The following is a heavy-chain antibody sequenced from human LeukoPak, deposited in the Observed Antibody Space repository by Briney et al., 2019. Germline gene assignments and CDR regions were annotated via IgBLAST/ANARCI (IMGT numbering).Heavy chain of an antibody. CDR2: IKQDGSEK. D-gene: IGHD6-13*01. Sequence: GGSLRLSCAASGFTFSNYWMSWVRQAPGKGLEWVANIKQDGSEKYYADSVKGRFTISRDDAKNSLYLEMNSLRAEDTAVYYCARDRAAAAVFDYWGQGTLVTVSS. CDR3: ARDRAAAAVFDY. CDR1: GFTFSNYW. J-gene: IGHJ4*02. V-gene: IGHV3-7*01.